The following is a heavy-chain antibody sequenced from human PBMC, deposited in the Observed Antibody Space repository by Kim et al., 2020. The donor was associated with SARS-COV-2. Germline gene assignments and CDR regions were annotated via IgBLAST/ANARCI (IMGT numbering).Heavy chain of an antibody. J-gene: IGHJ4*02. CDR2: ISYDGSNK. Sequence: GWSLRLSCAASGFTFSSYGMHWVRQAPGKGLEWVAVISYDGSNKYYADSVKGRFTISRDNSKNTLYLQMNSLRAEDTAVYYCARRRFGELNPFDYWGQGTLVTVSS. CDR1: GFTFSSYG. CDR3: ARRRFGELNPFDY. V-gene: IGHV3-33*05. D-gene: IGHD3-10*01.